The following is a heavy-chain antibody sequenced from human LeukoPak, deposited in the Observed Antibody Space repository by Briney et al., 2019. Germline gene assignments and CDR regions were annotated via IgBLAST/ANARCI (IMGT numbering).Heavy chain of an antibody. V-gene: IGHV3-9*01. CDR2: ISWNSGSI. Sequence: GGSLRLSCAASGFTFDGYAMHWVRQAPGKGLEWVSGISWNSGSIGYADSVKGRFTISRDNAKNSLYLQMNSLRAEDTALYFCARGGGLDVWGQGATVTVSS. CDR3: ARGGGLDV. J-gene: IGHJ6*02. D-gene: IGHD3-16*01. CDR1: GFTFDGYA.